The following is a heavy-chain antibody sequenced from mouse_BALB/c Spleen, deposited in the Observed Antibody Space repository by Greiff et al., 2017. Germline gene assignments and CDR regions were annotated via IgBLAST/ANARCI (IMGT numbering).Heavy chain of an antibody. CDR3: ARLALGRSYFDY. CDR2: ISSGSSTI. D-gene: IGHD4-1*01. CDR1: GFTFSSFG. Sequence: EVKLMESGGGLVQPGGSRKLSCAASGFTFSSFGMHWVRQAPEKGLEWVAYISSGSSTIYYADTVKGRFTVSRDNPKNTLFLQMTSLRSEDTAMYYCARLALGRSYFDYWGQGTTLTVSS. J-gene: IGHJ2*01. V-gene: IGHV5-17*02.